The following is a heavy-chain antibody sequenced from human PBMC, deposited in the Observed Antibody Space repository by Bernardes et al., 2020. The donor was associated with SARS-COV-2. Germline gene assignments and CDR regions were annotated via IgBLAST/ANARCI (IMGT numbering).Heavy chain of an antibody. Sequence: ASVKVSCKASGYTLSDYYMHWVRQAPGQGLEWMGWINPPSGGTNYAQKFQGRVTVTRDTSISTAYMELSRLTSDDTAVYYCARDLDRLYSGSRTDAFDIWGQGTMVTASS. J-gene: IGHJ3*02. D-gene: IGHD1-26*01. CDR2: INPPSGGT. V-gene: IGHV1-2*02. CDR3: ARDLDRLYSGSRTDAFDI. CDR1: GYTLSDYY.